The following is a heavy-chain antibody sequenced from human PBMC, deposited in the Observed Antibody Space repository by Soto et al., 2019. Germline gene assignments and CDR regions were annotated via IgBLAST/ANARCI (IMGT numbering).Heavy chain of an antibody. V-gene: IGHV5-51*01. CDR2: IYPGDSDT. J-gene: IGHJ5*02. Sequence: PGESLKISCKGSGYRFTSYWIGWVRQMPGKGLEWMGIIYPGDSDTRYSPSFQGQVTISADKSISTAYLQWSSLKASDTAMYYCARGPLRYSSSWLYNWFDPWGQGTLVTVSS. CDR3: ARGPLRYSSSWLYNWFDP. CDR1: GYRFTSYW. D-gene: IGHD6-13*01.